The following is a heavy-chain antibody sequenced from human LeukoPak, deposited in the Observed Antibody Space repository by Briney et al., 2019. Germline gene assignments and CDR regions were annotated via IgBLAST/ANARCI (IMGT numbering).Heavy chain of an antibody. CDR2: IYYSGST. CDR1: GGSISSSSYY. Sequence: SETLSLTCTVSGGSISSSSYYWGWIRQPPGKGLEWIGSIYYSGSTYYNPSLKSRVTISVDTSKNQFSLKLSPVTAADTAVYYCARDSSGYYGKGSYFDYWGQGTLVTVSS. J-gene: IGHJ4*02. V-gene: IGHV4-39*01. CDR3: ARDSSGYYGKGSYFDY. D-gene: IGHD3-22*01.